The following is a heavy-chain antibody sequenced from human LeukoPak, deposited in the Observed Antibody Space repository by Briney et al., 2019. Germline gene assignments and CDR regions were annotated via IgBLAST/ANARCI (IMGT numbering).Heavy chain of an antibody. CDR2: INHSGST. V-gene: IGHV4-34*01. D-gene: IGHD3-22*01. Sequence: MSSETLSLTCAVYGGSFSGYYWSWIRQPPGKGLEWIGEINHSGSTNYNPSLKSRVTISVDTSKNQFSLKLSSVTAADTAVYYCAGGYYYDSSGYYHSPFDYWGQGTLVTVSS. J-gene: IGHJ4*02. CDR1: GGSFSGYY. CDR3: AGGYYYDSSGYYHSPFDY.